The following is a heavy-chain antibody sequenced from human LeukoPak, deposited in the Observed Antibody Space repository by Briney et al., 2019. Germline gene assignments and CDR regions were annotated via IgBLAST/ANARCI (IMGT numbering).Heavy chain of an antibody. D-gene: IGHD3-10*01. CDR1: GFTFSAYN. V-gene: IGHV3-21*01. CDR2: ISGSSSYI. CDR3: ARDLTTMVRGVIPPFDY. J-gene: IGHJ4*02. Sequence: PGGSLRLSCAASGFTFSAYNMNWVRQAPGKGLEWASSISGSSSYIYYADSIKGRFTISRDNAKNSLYLQMNSLRAEDTAVYYCARDLTTMVRGVIPPFDYWGQGTLVTVSS.